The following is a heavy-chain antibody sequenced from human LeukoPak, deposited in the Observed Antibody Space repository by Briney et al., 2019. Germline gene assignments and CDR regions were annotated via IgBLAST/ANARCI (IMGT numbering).Heavy chain of an antibody. CDR3: AREATWGNWYFDL. D-gene: IGHD3-16*01. Sequence: PGGSLRLSCAASGFTFSSHGVHWVRQAPGKGLEWVAVIGREGRAKYYADSVKGRFTLSRDNSINTLYLEMNSLRDEDTAVYYCAREATWGNWYFDLWGRGTLVTVSS. CDR1: GFTFSSHG. J-gene: IGHJ2*01. V-gene: IGHV3-30*03. CDR2: IGREGRAK.